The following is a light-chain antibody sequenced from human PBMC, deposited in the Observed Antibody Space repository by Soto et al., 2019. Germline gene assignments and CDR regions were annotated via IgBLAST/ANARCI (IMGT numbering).Light chain of an antibody. V-gene: IGKV1-39*01. Sequence: DIPMTQSPSSLSASVGDRVTITCRASQSIDTYLNWYQQKPGKAPKLLIYAASSLHGGVPSRFSGSGSGTDFTLSISSLQPEDFATYYCQQSYSTPRTFGPGTKVDIK. CDR1: QSIDTY. CDR2: AAS. CDR3: QQSYSTPRT. J-gene: IGKJ3*01.